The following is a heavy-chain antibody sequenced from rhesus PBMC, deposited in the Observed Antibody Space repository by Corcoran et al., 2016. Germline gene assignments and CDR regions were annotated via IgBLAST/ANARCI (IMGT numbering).Heavy chain of an antibody. CDR1: GGSFSSYW. CDR2: VKGSSVIT. Sequence: QVQLQESGPGLVKPSETLSLTCAVSGGSFSSYWWSWIRQPPGKGLEWIGGVKGSSVITHYNPSLKSRAAISSDASKNLFSLTLSSVTTADTAVYYCARDLLGLDSWGQGVVVTVSS. CDR3: ARDLLGLDS. V-gene: IGHV4-80*01. J-gene: IGHJ6*01.